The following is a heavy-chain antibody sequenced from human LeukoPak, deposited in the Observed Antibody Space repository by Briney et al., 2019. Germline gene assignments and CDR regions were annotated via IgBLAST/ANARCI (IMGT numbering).Heavy chain of an antibody. J-gene: IGHJ5*02. V-gene: IGHV4-34*01. D-gene: IGHD6-19*01. CDR2: INHSGST. Sequence: SETLSLTCAVYGGSFSGYYWSWIRQPPGKGLEWIGEINHSGSTNYNPSLKSRVTISVDTSKNQFSLKLSSVTAADAAVYYCARGPVQWLVLRGGRFDPWGQGTLVTVSS. CDR1: GGSFSGYY. CDR3: ARGPVQWLVLRGGRFDP.